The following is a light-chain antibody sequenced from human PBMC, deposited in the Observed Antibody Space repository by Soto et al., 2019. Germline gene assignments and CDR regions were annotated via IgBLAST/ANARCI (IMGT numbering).Light chain of an antibody. J-gene: IGLJ2*01. V-gene: IGLV2-14*01. CDR3: SSYTSSSTVV. CDR1: SSDVGAYNY. CDR2: EVS. Sequence: QSVLTQPASVSGSPGQSVAISCTGTSSDVGAYNYISWYQQHPGKAPKLLLYEVSNRPSGVSNRFSGSKSGNTASLTISGLQAEDEADYYCSSYTSSSTVVFGGGTQLTVL.